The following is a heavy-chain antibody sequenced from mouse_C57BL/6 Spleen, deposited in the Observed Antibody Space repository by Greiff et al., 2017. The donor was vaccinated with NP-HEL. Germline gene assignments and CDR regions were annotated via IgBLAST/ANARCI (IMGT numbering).Heavy chain of an antibody. V-gene: IGHV1-74*01. CDR3: ARRNYAAMDY. J-gene: IGHJ4*01. CDR2: IHPSDSDT. D-gene: IGHD2-1*01. CDR1: GYTFTSYW. Sequence: QVQLKQPGAELVKPGASVKVSCKASGYTFTSYWMHWVKQRPGQGLEWIGRIHPSDSDTNYNQKFKGKATLTVDTSSSTAYMQLSSLTSEDSAVYYCARRNYAAMDYWGQGTSVTVAS.